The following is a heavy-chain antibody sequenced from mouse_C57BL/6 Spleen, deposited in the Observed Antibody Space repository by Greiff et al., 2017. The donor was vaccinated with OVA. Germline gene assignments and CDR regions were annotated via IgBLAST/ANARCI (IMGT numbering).Heavy chain of an antibody. CDR1: GFTFSSYG. Sequence: EVKLMESGGDLVKPGGSLKLSCAASGFTFSSYGMSWVRQTPDKRLEWVATISSGGSYTYYPDSVKGRFTISRDNAKNTLYLQMSSLKSEDTAMYYCARQPVARYAMDYWGQGTSVTVSS. V-gene: IGHV5-6*01. CDR3: ARQPVARYAMDY. J-gene: IGHJ4*01. D-gene: IGHD1-1*01. CDR2: ISSGGSYT.